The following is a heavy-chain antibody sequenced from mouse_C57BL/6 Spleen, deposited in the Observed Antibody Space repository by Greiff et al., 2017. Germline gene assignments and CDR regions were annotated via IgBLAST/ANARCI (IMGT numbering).Heavy chain of an antibody. CDR2: INPSSGYT. Sequence: QVQLQQSGAELARPGASVKMSCKASGYTFTSYTMHWVIQRPGQGLEWIGYINPSSGYTKYNQKFKDKATLTADKSSSTAYMQLSSLTSEDSAVYYCARAGPDWYFDVWGTGTTVTVSS. CDR3: ARAGPDWYFDV. V-gene: IGHV1-4*01. CDR1: GYTFTSYT. J-gene: IGHJ1*03.